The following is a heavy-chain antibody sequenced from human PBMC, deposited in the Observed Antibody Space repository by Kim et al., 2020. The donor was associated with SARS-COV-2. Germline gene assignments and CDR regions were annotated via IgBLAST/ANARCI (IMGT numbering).Heavy chain of an antibody. CDR2: ISPYNGNT. V-gene: IGHV1-18*01. CDR1: GYTFTSYG. D-gene: IGHD7-27*01. CDR3: SRDGDLPDY. J-gene: IGHJ4*02. Sequence: ASVKVSCKASGYTFTSYGISWVRQAPGQGLEWMGWISPYNGNTKYAQKLQGRVTMTTDTSTTTAYMDLRSLRSDDTAAYYCSRDGDLPDYWGLGTLVPVS.